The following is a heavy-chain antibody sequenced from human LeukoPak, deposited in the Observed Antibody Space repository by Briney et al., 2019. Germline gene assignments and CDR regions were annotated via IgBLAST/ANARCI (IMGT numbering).Heavy chain of an antibody. CDR1: GFIFSDYY. V-gene: IGHV3-30*02. J-gene: IGHJ4*02. Sequence: PGGSLRLSCAASGFIFSDYYMSWIRQAPGKGLEWVAFIRYDGTNKYYADSVKGRFTISRDNYKNTLYLKMNNLRAEDTAVYYCAKDGVPSRWFGRNYFDYWGQGTLVTVSS. CDR2: IRYDGTNK. D-gene: IGHD3-10*01. CDR3: AKDGVPSRWFGRNYFDY.